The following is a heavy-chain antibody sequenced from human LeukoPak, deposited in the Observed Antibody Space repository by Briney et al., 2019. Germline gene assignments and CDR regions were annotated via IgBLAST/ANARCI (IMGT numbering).Heavy chain of an antibody. CDR2: IIPILGIA. CDR1: GGTFSSYA. Sequence: GASVKVSCKASGGTFSSYAISWVRQAPGQGLEWMGRIIPILGIANYAQKFQGRVTITADKSTSTAYMELSSLRPEDTAVYYCARLAMVRGVIETDYWGQGTLVTVSS. D-gene: IGHD3-10*01. CDR3: ARLAMVRGVIETDY. V-gene: IGHV1-69*04. J-gene: IGHJ4*02.